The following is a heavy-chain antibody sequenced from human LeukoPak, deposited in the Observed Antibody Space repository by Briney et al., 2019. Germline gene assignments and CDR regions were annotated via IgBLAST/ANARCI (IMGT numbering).Heavy chain of an antibody. CDR3: ARTPRTLTIFGVVIGAFDI. V-gene: IGHV5-51*01. CDR1: GYSFTSYW. D-gene: IGHD3-3*01. J-gene: IGHJ3*02. CDR2: IYPGDSDT. Sequence: GESLKISCKGSGYSFTSYWIRWVRQMPGKGLEWMGIIYPGDSDTRYGPSFQGRVTISADKSISTAYLQWSSLKASDTAMYYCARTPRTLTIFGVVIGAFDIWGQGTMVTVSS.